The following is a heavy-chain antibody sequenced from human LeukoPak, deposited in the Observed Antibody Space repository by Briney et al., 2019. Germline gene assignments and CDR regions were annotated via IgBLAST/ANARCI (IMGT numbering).Heavy chain of an antibody. CDR3: GKAGEGASGYYLDY. D-gene: IGHD3-22*01. Sequence: GGSLRLSCAASGFTFSSYAMSWVRQAPGKGLEWVSAISGSGGSTYYADSVKGRFTISRDNSKNTLYLQMNSLRAEDTAVYYCGKAGEGASGYYLDYWGQGTLVTVSS. V-gene: IGHV3-23*01. CDR2: ISGSGGST. CDR1: GFTFSSYA. J-gene: IGHJ4*02.